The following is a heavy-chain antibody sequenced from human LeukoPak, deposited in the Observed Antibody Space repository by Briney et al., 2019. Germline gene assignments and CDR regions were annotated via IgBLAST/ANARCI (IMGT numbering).Heavy chain of an antibody. CDR3: AREAAGIYYYYYYGRDV. Sequence: SVKVSCKASGGTFSSYAISWVRQAPGQGLEWMGGIIPIFGTANYAQKFQGRVTITTDESTSTAYMELSSLRSEDTAVYYCAREAAGIYYYYYYGRDVWGQGTTVTVSS. J-gene: IGHJ6*02. V-gene: IGHV1-69*05. D-gene: IGHD6-13*01. CDR2: IIPIFGTA. CDR1: GGTFSSYA.